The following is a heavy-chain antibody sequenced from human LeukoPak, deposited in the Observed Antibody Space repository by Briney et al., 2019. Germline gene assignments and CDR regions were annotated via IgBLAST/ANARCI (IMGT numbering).Heavy chain of an antibody. Sequence: SETLSLTCAVSGGSISSSNWWSWVRQPPGKGLEWLGNVHSSGTTNYLPSLWSRVTVSLDTSKNQFSLKLTSVSAADTAVYYCARSLLAVYFDFWGPGIPVTVSS. J-gene: IGHJ4*02. CDR1: GGSISSSNW. CDR2: VHSSGTT. CDR3: ARSLLAVYFDF. V-gene: IGHV4-4*02.